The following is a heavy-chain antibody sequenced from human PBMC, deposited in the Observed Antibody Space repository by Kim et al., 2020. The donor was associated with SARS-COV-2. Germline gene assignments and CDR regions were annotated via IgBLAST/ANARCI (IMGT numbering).Heavy chain of an antibody. CDR3: ARGTKYSSSSGGE. J-gene: IGHJ4*02. D-gene: IGHD6-6*01. V-gene: IGHV3-21*01. Sequence: YEDSVKGRFTISRDNAKNSLYLQMNSLRAEDTAVYYCARGTKYSSSSGGEWGQGTLVTVSS.